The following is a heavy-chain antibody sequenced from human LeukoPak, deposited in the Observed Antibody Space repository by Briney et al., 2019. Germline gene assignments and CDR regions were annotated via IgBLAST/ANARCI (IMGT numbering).Heavy chain of an antibody. J-gene: IGHJ4*02. D-gene: IGHD5-24*01. CDR1: GFTFSSYA. CDR2: ISGSGGST. Sequence: PGGSLRLSCAASGFTFSSYAMSWVRQAPGKGLEWVSAISGSGGSTYYADSVEGRFTISRDNSKNTLYLQMNSLRDEDTALYYCVRDRRDGNNLAYHFDFWGQGTLVTVSS. CDR3: VRDRRDGNNLAYHFDF. V-gene: IGHV3-23*01.